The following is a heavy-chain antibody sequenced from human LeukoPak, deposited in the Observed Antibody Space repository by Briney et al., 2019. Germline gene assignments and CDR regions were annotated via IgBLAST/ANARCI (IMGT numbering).Heavy chain of an antibody. CDR3: ARVLRSYCCAFDI. D-gene: IGHD3-16*02. Sequence: GGSLRLSCAASGFTFTNFWMSWVRQVPGKGPERVAIIKDDGSETLYVDSVKGRFTISRDDAENSLSLQMNSLRVEDTAVYYCARVLRSYCCAFDIWGQGTMVTVSS. CDR2: IKDDGSET. CDR1: GFTFTNFW. J-gene: IGHJ3*02. V-gene: IGHV3-7*01.